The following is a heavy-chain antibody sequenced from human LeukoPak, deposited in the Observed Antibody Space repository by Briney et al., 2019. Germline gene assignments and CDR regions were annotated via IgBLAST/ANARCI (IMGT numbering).Heavy chain of an antibody. V-gene: IGHV5-51*01. CDR2: IYPGDSDT. D-gene: IGHD2-8*01. CDR1: GYSFTSYW. Sequence: GESLKISCKGSGYSFTSYWIGWVRQMPGKGLEWMGIIYPGDSDTRYSPSFQGQVTISADKSISTAYLQWSSLKASDTAMYYCARTYCTNGVCYTSWYFDLWGRGTLVTVPS. J-gene: IGHJ2*01. CDR3: ARTYCTNGVCYTSWYFDL.